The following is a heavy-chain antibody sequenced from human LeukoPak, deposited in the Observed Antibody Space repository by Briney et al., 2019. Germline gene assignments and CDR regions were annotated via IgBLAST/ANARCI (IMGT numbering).Heavy chain of an antibody. CDR3: AIRGSYGSDPYYYYGMDV. CDR1: GGSISSYY. Sequence: SETLSLTCTVSGGSISSYYWSWLRQPPEKGLEWIGYIYYSGSTNYNPSLKSRVTISVDTSKNQFSLKLSSVTAADTAVYYCAIRGSYGSDPYYYYGMDVWGQGTTVTVSS. CDR2: IYYSGST. V-gene: IGHV4-59*08. J-gene: IGHJ6*02. D-gene: IGHD3-10*01.